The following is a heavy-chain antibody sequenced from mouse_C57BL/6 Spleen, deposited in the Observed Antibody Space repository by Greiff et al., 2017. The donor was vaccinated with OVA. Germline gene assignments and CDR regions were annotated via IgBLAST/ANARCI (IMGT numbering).Heavy chain of an antibody. J-gene: IGHJ2*01. Sequence: QVQLKQSGPELVKPGASVKLSCKASGYTFTSYDITWVKQRPGQGLEWIGWIYPRDGSTKYNEKFKGKATLTVDTSSSTAYMELHSLTSEDSAVYVCARSASGFDDWGQGTTLTVSS. V-gene: IGHV1-85*01. D-gene: IGHD3-1*01. CDR3: ARSASGFDD. CDR1: GYTFTSYD. CDR2: IYPRDGST.